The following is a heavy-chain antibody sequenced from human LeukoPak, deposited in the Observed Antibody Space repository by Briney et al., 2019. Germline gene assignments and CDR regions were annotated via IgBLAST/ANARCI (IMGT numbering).Heavy chain of an antibody. CDR1: GFTFSSYW. D-gene: IGHD3-3*01. J-gene: IGHJ4*02. CDR3: AREGGITISGVVTHTGIDY. CDR2: INSDGSST. Sequence: PGGSLRLSCAASGFTFSSYWMHWVRQAPGKGLVWVSRINSDGSSTSYADSVKGRFTISRDNAKNTLYLQMNSLRAEDTAVYYCAREGGITISGVVTHTGIDYWGQGTLVTVSS. V-gene: IGHV3-74*01.